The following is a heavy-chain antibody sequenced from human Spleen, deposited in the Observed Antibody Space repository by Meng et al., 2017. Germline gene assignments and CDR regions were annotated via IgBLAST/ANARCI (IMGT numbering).Heavy chain of an antibody. CDR2: ISYDGSNK. Sequence: GESLKISCAASGFTFRSYAMHWVRQAPGKGLEWVAVISYDGSNKYYAGPVKGRFTISRDNFNNTLYLQMNSLRAEDTAVYYCAKSRPPPKVTGYYYPPPAYWYFDLWGRGTLVTVSS. V-gene: IGHV3-30*01. CDR1: GFTFRSYA. D-gene: IGHD3-9*01. J-gene: IGHJ2*01. CDR3: AKSRPPPKVTGYYYPPPAYWYFDL.